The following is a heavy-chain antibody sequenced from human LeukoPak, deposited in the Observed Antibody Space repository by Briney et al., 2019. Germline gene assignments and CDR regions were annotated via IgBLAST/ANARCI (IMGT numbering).Heavy chain of an antibody. J-gene: IGHJ4*02. Sequence: GASVKVSCKASGYTFTTYWIQWVRQAPGQGLEWVALINPNDGSTTYAHKFQGRVTMTRDTSTSTVYMDLRLTSEDTAVYYCVRAPRDSSTMLDYWGQGTLVTVSS. D-gene: IGHD6-13*01. CDR1: GYTFTTYW. CDR3: VRAPRDSSTMLDY. V-gene: IGHV1-46*01. CDR2: INPNDGST.